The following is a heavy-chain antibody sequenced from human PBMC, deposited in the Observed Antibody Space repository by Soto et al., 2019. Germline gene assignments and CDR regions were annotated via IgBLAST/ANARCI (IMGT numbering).Heavy chain of an antibody. CDR3: SSSSLGMDV. J-gene: IGHJ6*02. D-gene: IGHD6-6*01. CDR1: GGSFSGYY. Sequence: SETLSLTCAVYGGSFSGYYWSWIRQPPGKGMEWIGEINHSGSTNYNPSLKSRVTISVDTSQNQFSLKLSSVTAADTAVYYCSSSSLGMDVWGQGTTVTVSS. V-gene: IGHV4-34*01. CDR2: INHSGST.